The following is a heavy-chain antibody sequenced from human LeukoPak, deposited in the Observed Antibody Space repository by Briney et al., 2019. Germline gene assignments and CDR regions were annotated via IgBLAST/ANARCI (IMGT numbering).Heavy chain of an antibody. Sequence: SETLSLTCTVSGGSISSYYWSWIRQPAGKGLEWIGRIYTSGSTNYNPSLKSRVTMSVDTSKNQFPLKLSSVTAADTAVYYCARVVLDYDFWSGYPNPYYYYMDVWGKGTTVTVSS. J-gene: IGHJ6*03. CDR1: GGSISSYY. V-gene: IGHV4-4*07. D-gene: IGHD3-3*01. CDR2: IYTSGST. CDR3: ARVVLDYDFWSGYPNPYYYYMDV.